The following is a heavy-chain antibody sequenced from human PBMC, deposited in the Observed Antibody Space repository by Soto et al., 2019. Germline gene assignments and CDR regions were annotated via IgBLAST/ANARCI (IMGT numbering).Heavy chain of an antibody. D-gene: IGHD3-22*01. CDR2: ISSSSSYI. CDR1: GFTFSSYS. CDR3: ARGAFYYDGSAHYSN. J-gene: IGHJ4*02. V-gene: IGHV3-21*01. Sequence: EVQLVESGGGLVKPGGSLRLSCAASGFTFSSYSMNWVRQAPGKGLEWVSSISSSSSYIYYADSVKGRFTISRDNAKNSMYLQMNSLRAEDTAVYYCARGAFYYDGSAHYSNWGQGTLVTVSS.